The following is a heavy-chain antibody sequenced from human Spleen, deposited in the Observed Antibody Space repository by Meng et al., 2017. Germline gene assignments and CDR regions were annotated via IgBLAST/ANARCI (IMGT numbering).Heavy chain of an antibody. CDR2: ISYDGSNT. CDR3: ARDGSSYGSAYDY. V-gene: IGHV3-30*15. Sequence: QVPLVGSGGGVVQPGTSLRLSCAASGFTFSSYAMHWVRQAPGKGLEWVAVISYDGSNTYYADSVKGRFTISRDNSKNTLYMQMSSLRAEDTAVYYCARDGSSYGSAYDYWGQGTLVTVSS. D-gene: IGHD5-18*01. J-gene: IGHJ4*02. CDR1: GFTFSSYA.